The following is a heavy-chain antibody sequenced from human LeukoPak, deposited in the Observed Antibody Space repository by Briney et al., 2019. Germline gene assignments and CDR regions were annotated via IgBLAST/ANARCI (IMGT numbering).Heavy chain of an antibody. CDR2: IYHSGST. Sequence: SQTLSLTCAVSGGSISSGGYSWSWLRQPPGTGLEWFGYIYHSGSTYYNPSLKSRVTISVDRSKNQFSLKLSSVTAADTAVYYCASGVVVAATRFPPVDYWGQGTLVTVSS. J-gene: IGHJ4*02. V-gene: IGHV4-30-2*01. D-gene: IGHD2-15*01. CDR3: ASGVVVAATRFPPVDY. CDR1: GGSISSGGYS.